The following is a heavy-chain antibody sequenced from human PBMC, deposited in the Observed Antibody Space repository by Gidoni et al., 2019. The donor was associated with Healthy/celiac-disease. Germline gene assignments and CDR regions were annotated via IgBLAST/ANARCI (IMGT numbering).Heavy chain of an antibody. J-gene: IGHJ4*02. V-gene: IGHV1-24*01. CDR2: FDTEDGET. D-gene: IGHD3-16*02. CDR3: ATGSPFGGVIVN. CDR1: GYTLTEFS. Sequence: HVQLVPSGAEVKKPGASVKVSCTVSGYTLTEFSMHWVRQAPGNGLEWMGGFDTEDGETIYAQKFQCRVTMTEDTSTDTAYMELSSLRSEDTAVYYCATGSPFGGVIVNWGQGTLVTVSS.